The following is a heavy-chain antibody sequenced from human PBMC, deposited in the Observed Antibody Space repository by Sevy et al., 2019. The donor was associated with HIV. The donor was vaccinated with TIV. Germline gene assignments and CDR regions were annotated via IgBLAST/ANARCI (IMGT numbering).Heavy chain of an antibody. CDR2: ISWNSGSI. V-gene: IGHV3-9*01. J-gene: IGHJ3*02. D-gene: IGHD1-26*01. Sequence: GGSLRLSCAASGFTFDDYAMHWVRQAPGKGLEWVSGISWNSGSIGYADSVKGRFTISRDNAKNSLYLQMNSLRAEDTALYYCAKDLEPSGDDAFDIWGQGTMVTGSS. CDR1: GFTFDDYA. CDR3: AKDLEPSGDDAFDI.